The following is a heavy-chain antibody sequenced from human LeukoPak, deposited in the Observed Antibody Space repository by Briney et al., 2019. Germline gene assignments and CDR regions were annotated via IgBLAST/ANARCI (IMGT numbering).Heavy chain of an antibody. CDR1: GFTFSSYS. CDR3: AKGITSCLI. Sequence: GGSLRLSCAASGFTFSSYSMNWVRQAPGKGLEWVSSISSSSNYIYYADSVKGRFTLSRDNSKNTLFLQMNSLRAEDTAVYYCAKGITSCLIWGQGAMVTVSS. CDR2: ISSSSNYI. D-gene: IGHD2-2*01. V-gene: IGHV3-21*04. J-gene: IGHJ3*02.